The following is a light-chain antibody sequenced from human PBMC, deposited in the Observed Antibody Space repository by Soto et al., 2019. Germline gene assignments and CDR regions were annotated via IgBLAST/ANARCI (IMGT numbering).Light chain of an antibody. CDR1: QSVSRN. J-gene: IGKJ4*01. Sequence: EVVLTQSPATLSVSPGDRATLSCRASQSVSRNLAWYQQKPGQAPRLLIYDASKRATGVPDRFSGSGSGTDFTLTVSRLEPEDFAVFYCHQYAYSPLTFGGGTKVEIK. CDR3: HQYAYSPLT. V-gene: IGKV3-20*01. CDR2: DAS.